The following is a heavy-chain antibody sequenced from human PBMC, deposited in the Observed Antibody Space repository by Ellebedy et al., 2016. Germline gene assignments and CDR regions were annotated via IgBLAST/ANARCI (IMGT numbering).Heavy chain of an antibody. J-gene: IGHJ6*02. CDR2: INPKSGGT. CDR3: ARWLVPFYYTGMTS. V-gene: IGHV1-2*02. Sequence: ASVKVSCXASGYTLSDYYIHFMRQAPGQGLEWMGWINPKSGGTNYGEKFQDRVTMTRDTSISTAYMELSSLTSDDTAVYYCARWLVPFYYTGMTSGAKGPRSPSP. CDR1: GYTLSDYY. D-gene: IGHD6-19*01.